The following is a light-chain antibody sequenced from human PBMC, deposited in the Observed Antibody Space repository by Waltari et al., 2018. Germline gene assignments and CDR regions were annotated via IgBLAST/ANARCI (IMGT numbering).Light chain of an antibody. J-gene: IGKJ1*01. CDR1: QSVLYSSNNKNY. CDR3: QQYYSTRT. CDR2: WAS. Sequence: DIVMTQYPDSLAVSLGETATITCKSSQSVLYSSNNKNYLAWYQQKPGQSPKLLIYWASTRESGVPDRFSGSGSGTDFTLTISSLQAEDVAVYYCQQYYSTRTFGQGTKVEIK. V-gene: IGKV4-1*01.